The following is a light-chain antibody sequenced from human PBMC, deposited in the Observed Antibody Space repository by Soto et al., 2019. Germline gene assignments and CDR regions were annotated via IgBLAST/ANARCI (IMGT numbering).Light chain of an antibody. V-gene: IGLV1-47*01. CDR1: SSNIGSNY. CDR2: RNN. Sequence: QSVLTQPPSASGTPGQRVTISCSGSSSNIGSNYVYWYQQLPGTAPKLLIYRNNQRPSGVPDRFSGSKSGTSASLAISGLRSEDEADDDCAAWDDSRSGVVFGGGTKLTV. CDR3: AAWDDSRSGVV. J-gene: IGLJ2*01.